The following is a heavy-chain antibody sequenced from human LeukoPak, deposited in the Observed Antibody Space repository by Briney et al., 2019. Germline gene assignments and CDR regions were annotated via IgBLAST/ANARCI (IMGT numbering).Heavy chain of an antibody. CDR3: ARPLGRIAAFNDY. D-gene: IGHD6-13*01. CDR2: IKQDGSEK. CDR1: GFTFSSYW. J-gene: IGHJ4*02. V-gene: IGHV3-7*01. Sequence: GGSLRLSCAASGFTFSSYWMSWVRQAPGKGLEWVANIKQDGSEKYYVDSVKGRFTISRDNAKNSLYLQMNSLRAEGTAVYYCARPLGRIAAFNDYWGQGTLVTVSS.